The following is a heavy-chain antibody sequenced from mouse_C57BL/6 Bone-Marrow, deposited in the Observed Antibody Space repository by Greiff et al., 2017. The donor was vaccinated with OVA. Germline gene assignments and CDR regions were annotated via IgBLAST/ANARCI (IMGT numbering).Heavy chain of an antibody. J-gene: IGHJ2*01. CDR2: IHPNSGST. CDR1: GYTFTSYW. D-gene: IGHD1-1*01. Sequence: QVQLKQPGAELVKPGASVKLSCKASGYTFTSYWMHWVKQRPGQGLEWIGMIHPNSGSTNYNEKFKSKATLTVDKSSSTAYMQLSSLTSEDSAVYYCAFITQDFDYWGQGTTLTVSS. V-gene: IGHV1-64*01. CDR3: AFITQDFDY.